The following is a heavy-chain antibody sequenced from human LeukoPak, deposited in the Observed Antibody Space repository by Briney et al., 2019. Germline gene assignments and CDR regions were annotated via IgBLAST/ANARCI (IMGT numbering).Heavy chain of an antibody. D-gene: IGHD3-9*01. Sequence: GGSLRLSCAASGFTFSGYWMHWIRQAPGKGLVWVSRINTVGTTATYADSVKGRFTISRDNVKNTLYLQMNSLRAEDTAVYYCAKGEGLVLRYFDWLLPGDYWDQGTLVTVSS. CDR3: AKGEGLVLRYFDWLLPGDY. J-gene: IGHJ4*02. CDR1: GFTFSGYW. CDR2: INTVGTTA. V-gene: IGHV3-74*03.